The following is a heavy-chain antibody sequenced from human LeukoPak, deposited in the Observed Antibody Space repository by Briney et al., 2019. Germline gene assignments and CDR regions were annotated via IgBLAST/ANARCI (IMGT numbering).Heavy chain of an antibody. J-gene: IGHJ6*02. CDR3: VKDAYRLPPPYGMDV. V-gene: IGHV3-64D*06. CDR1: GFTFSSYA. CDR2: ISCNGGST. Sequence: PGGSLRLSCSASGFTFSSYAMYWVRQAPGKGLEYVSGISCNGGSTYYTDSVKGRFTIFRDNSKNTLYLQMSSLRAEDTAVYHCVKDAYRLPPPYGMDVWGQGTTVTVSS. D-gene: IGHD2-21*01.